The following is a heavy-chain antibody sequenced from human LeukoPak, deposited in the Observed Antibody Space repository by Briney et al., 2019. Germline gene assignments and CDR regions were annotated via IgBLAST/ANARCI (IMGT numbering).Heavy chain of an antibody. V-gene: IGHV1-2*04. CDR3: ARGEYYDFWSGYYLRFDYYYGMDV. CDR2: INPNSGGT. CDR1: GYTFTGYY. J-gene: IGHJ6*02. Sequence: ASVKVSCKASGYTFTGYYMHWVRQAPGQGLEWMGWINPNSGGTNYAQKLQGWVTMTRDTSISTAYMELSRLRSDDTAVYYCARGEYYDFWSGYYLRFDYYYGMDVWGQGTTVTVSS. D-gene: IGHD3-3*01.